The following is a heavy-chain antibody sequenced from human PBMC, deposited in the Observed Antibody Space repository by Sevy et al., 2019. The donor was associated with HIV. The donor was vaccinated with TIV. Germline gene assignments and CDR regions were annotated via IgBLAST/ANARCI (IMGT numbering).Heavy chain of an antibody. V-gene: IGHV3-33*03. CDR2: IWNDRSNK. D-gene: IGHD3-22*01. J-gene: IGHJ3*01. CDR3: ASLPNNYYDISGYSGDDAFDL. CDR1: GFTFSNYG. Sequence: GGSLRLSCAASGFTFSNYGMHWVRQAPGKGLEWVAVIWNDRSNKHYADSVKGRFTISRDNSKNTVYLQMNSLRAEDTAVYYCASLPNNYYDISGYSGDDAFDLWGQRTMVTVSS.